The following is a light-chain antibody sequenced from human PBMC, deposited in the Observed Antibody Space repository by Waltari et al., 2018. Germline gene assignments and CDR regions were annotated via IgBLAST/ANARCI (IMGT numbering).Light chain of an antibody. Sequence: MTQSPATLSVAPGERATLSCRASQGVGRELAWYQQKPGQAPRLLIYGVSTRATGVPARFSGSGSGAEFTLTISSLQSEDFEVYYCQQYDNWPLTFGGGTKVEIK. CDR2: GVS. J-gene: IGKJ4*01. CDR3: QQYDNWPLT. CDR1: QGVGRE. V-gene: IGKV3D-15*01.